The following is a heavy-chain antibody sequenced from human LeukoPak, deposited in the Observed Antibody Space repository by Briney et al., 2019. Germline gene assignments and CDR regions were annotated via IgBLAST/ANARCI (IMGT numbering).Heavy chain of an antibody. CDR3: AKDALNTHSGYDLSHLDY. CDR1: GFPFDDYA. V-gene: IGHV3-43*02. Sequence: GGSLRLSCAASGFPFDDYAMHWVRQAPGKGLEWVSLISGDGGSTYYADSVKGRFTISRDNSKNSLYLQMNSLRTEDTALYYCAKDALNTHSGYDLSHLDYWGQGTLVTVSS. D-gene: IGHD5-12*01. J-gene: IGHJ4*02. CDR2: ISGDGGST.